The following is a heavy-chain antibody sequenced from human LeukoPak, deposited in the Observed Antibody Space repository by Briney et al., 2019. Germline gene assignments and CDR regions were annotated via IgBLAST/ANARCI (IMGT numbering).Heavy chain of an antibody. Sequence: SVKVSCKASGGTFSSYAISWVRQAPGQGLVWMGRIIPIFGTANYAQKFQGRVTITTDESTSTAYMELSSLRSEDTAVYYCARDCSGGSCYSDAFDIWGQGTMVTVSS. CDR1: GGTFSSYA. J-gene: IGHJ3*02. CDR2: IIPIFGTA. V-gene: IGHV1-69*05. D-gene: IGHD2-15*01. CDR3: ARDCSGGSCYSDAFDI.